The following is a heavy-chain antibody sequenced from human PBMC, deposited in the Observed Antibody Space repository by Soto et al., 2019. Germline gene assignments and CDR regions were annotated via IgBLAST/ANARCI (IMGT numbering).Heavy chain of an antibody. Sequence: PXESLQITCKVSGYSFTSYWISWVRQMPGKGLEWMGRIDPSDSYTNYSPSFQGHVTISADKSISTAYLQWSSLKASDTAMYYCASSPSLRYFEWFSFDYWGQGTLVTVYS. CDR1: GYSFTSYW. D-gene: IGHD3-9*01. CDR3: ASSPSLRYFEWFSFDY. CDR2: IDPSDSYT. V-gene: IGHV5-10-1*01. J-gene: IGHJ4*02.